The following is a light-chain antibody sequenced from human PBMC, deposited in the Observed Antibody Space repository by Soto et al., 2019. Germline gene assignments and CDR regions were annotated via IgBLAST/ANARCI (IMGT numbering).Light chain of an antibody. Sequence: DIQMTQSPSTLSASVGDRVTITCRASQSISSWLAWYHQKPGTAPKLLIYKASTLQTGVPSRFSGSGSGTEFTLTISSLQPDDFATYYCQQYNDNWTFGQGTKVEIK. CDR1: QSISSW. CDR3: QQYNDNWT. CDR2: KAS. V-gene: IGKV1-5*03. J-gene: IGKJ1*01.